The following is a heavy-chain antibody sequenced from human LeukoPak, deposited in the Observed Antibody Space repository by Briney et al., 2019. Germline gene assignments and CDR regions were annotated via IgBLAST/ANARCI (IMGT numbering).Heavy chain of an antibody. V-gene: IGHV3-23*01. D-gene: IGHD6-19*01. CDR3: AKSSSGWYNFDY. J-gene: IGHJ4*02. CDR2: ISGNGGST. Sequence: PGGSLRLSCAASGFTFSSYAMSWVHQAPGKGLEWVSAISGNGGSTYNADSVRGRFTISRDNSKNTLYVQMNSLRAEDTAVYYCAKSSSGWYNFDYWGQGALVTVSS. CDR1: GFTFSSYA.